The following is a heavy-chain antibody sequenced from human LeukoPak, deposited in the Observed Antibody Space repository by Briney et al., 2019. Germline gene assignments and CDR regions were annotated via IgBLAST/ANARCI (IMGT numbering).Heavy chain of an antibody. J-gene: IGHJ4*02. V-gene: IGHV3-23*01. CDR1: GFTFNNFA. D-gene: IGHD4-17*01. Sequence: QPGGSLRLSCVASGFTFNNFAMNWVRQAPGKGLEWVSAISISGSKTYYADSVKGRFTISRDNSKNTLYLQMNSLRAEDTAVYYCANEIRPNDYWGQGTQVTVSS. CDR3: ANEIRPNDY. CDR2: ISISGSKT.